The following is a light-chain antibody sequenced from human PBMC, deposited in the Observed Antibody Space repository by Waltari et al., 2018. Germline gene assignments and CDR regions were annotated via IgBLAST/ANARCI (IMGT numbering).Light chain of an antibody. J-gene: IGKJ2*01. CDR2: WAS. CDR1: QSLLFTSNNKNH. Sequence: DIVMTQSPDSLPVSLGERATISCKSSQSLLFTSNNKNHLAWYQHKTGQPPKLLIYWASTRESGVPERFSGSGSGTDFSLTITSLQAEDVAVYYCQQYYDTPYAFGQGTRLDIK. CDR3: QQYYDTPYA. V-gene: IGKV4-1*01.